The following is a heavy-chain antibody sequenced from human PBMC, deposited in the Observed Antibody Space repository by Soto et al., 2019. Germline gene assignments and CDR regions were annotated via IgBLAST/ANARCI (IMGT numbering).Heavy chain of an antibody. Sequence: GGSLRLSCAASGFTFSSYAMSWVRQAPGKGLEWVSAISGSGGSTYYADSVKGRFTISRDNSKNTLYLQMNSLRAEDTAVYYCAKFEGQQLAYYYYGMDVWGQGTTVTVSS. J-gene: IGHJ6*02. CDR2: ISGSGGST. V-gene: IGHV3-23*01. CDR1: GFTFSSYA. D-gene: IGHD6-13*01. CDR3: AKFEGQQLAYYYYGMDV.